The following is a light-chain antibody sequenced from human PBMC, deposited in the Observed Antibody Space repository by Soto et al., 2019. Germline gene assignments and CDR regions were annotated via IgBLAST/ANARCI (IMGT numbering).Light chain of an antibody. CDR3: QQYENYYT. V-gene: IGKV1-5*03. J-gene: IGKJ1*01. CDR2: QAS. Sequence: DIQMTQSPSTLSASVGDRVTITCRAGQTINNRLAWYQLKPGKAPKLLIYQASTLETGAPSRFSGGGSGTEFTLTISSLQPDDFATYSCQQYENYYTFGQGTKVDI. CDR1: QTINNR.